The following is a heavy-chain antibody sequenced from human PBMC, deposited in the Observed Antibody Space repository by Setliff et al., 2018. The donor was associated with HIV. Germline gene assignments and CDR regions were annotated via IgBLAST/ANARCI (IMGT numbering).Heavy chain of an antibody. CDR2: ISWDGATT. V-gene: IGHV3-43*01. Sequence: LRLSCAASGFIFEDYAMHWVRQVPGKGLEWVALISWDGATTNYADSVKGRFTISRDSSKNSLYLQMNSLRTEDTALYYCAREGGSERMPFFYYYMDVWGKGTTVTVSS. CDR3: AREGGSERMPFFYYYMDV. J-gene: IGHJ6*03. CDR1: GFIFEDYA. D-gene: IGHD3-10*01.